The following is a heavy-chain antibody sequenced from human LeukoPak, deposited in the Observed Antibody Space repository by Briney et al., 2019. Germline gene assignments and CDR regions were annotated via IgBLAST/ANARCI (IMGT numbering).Heavy chain of an antibody. V-gene: IGHV4-34*01. J-gene: IGHJ3*02. CDR2: INHSGST. D-gene: IGHD2-15*01. CDR1: GGSFSGYY. Sequence: PSETLSLTCAVYGGSFSGYYWSWIRQPPGKGLEWIGEINHSGSTNYNPSLKSRVTISVDTSKNQFSLKMSSVTAADTAVYYCGSPPRGFCGGVTCYSDVFDIGGKGKRVTVFS. CDR3: GSPPRGFCGGVTCYSDVFDI.